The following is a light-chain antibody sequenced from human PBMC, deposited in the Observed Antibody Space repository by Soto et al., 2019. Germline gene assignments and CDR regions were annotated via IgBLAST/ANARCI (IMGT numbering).Light chain of an antibody. V-gene: IGKV3-11*01. CDR2: DAS. CDR3: HQRSNWPRT. J-gene: IGKJ2*01. CDR1: QSVGSY. Sequence: EIVLTQSPATLSLSPGQRATLSCRASQSVGSYLACYQQKPGQAPRLLIYDASNRATGIPDRFSGSGSGTDFTLTISSLEPEDFAVYYCHQRSNWPRTFGQGTKLEI.